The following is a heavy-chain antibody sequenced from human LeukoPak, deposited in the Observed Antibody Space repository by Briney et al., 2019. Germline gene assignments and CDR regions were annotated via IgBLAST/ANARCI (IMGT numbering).Heavy chain of an antibody. Sequence: GESLKISCKGSGYSFTNYWIGWVRQMPGKGLEWMAIIYPDNSDTRYSPSFQGQVTISADKSISTAYLQWSSLKASDTAMYYCARRETATAFDIWGQGTMVTVSS. CDR3: ARRETATAFDI. J-gene: IGHJ3*02. CDR1: GYSFTNYW. CDR2: IYPDNSDT. V-gene: IGHV5-51*01.